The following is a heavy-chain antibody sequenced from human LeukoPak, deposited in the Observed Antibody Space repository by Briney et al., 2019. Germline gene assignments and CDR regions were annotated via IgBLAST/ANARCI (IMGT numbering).Heavy chain of an antibody. CDR2: ISSSSSYI. Sequence: GGSLRLSCAASGFTFSSYSMNWVRQAPGKGLEWVSSISSSSSYIYYADSVKGRFTISRDNAKNSLYLQMNSLRAEDTAVYYCARDLGYCSGGSCYSPSAFDIWGQGTMVTVSS. D-gene: IGHD2-15*01. CDR1: GFTFSSYS. CDR3: ARDLGYCSGGSCYSPSAFDI. J-gene: IGHJ3*02. V-gene: IGHV3-21*01.